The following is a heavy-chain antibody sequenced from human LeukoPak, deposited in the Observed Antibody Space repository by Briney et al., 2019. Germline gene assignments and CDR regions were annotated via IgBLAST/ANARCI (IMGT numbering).Heavy chain of an antibody. J-gene: IGHJ5*02. CDR3: ARKGRYYDFWSGYYPRPQYNWFDP. CDR2: IYYSGST. CDR1: GVSISSYY. D-gene: IGHD3-3*01. Sequence: PSETLSLTCTVSGVSISSYYWSWIRQPPGKGLEWIGYIYYSGSTNYNPSLKSRVTISVDTSKNQFSLKLSSVTAADTAVYYCARKGRYYDFWSGYYPRPQYNWFDPWGQGTLVTVSS. V-gene: IGHV4-59*12.